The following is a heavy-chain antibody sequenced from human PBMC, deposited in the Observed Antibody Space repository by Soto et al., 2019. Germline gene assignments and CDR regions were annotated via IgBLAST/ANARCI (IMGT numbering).Heavy chain of an antibody. Sequence: LSLTCSVSGGSISSGGYYWSWIRQHPGKGLEWIGYIYYSGSTDYNPSLKSRVTISVDTSKNQFSLKLTSVTAGDTAVYYCARVEAATSYNWFDPWGQGTLVTVSS. CDR2: IYYSGST. D-gene: IGHD2-15*01. V-gene: IGHV4-31*03. CDR1: GGSISSGGYY. J-gene: IGHJ5*02. CDR3: ARVEAATSYNWFDP.